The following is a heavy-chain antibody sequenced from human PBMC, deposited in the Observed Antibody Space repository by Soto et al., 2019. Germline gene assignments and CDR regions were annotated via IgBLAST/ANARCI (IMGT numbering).Heavy chain of an antibody. CDR2: IIPIFGTA. J-gene: IGHJ6*02. Sequence: SVKVSCKASGGTFSSYAISWARQAPGQGLEWMGGIIPIFGTANYAQKFQGRVTITADESTSTAYMELSSLRSEDTAVYYCARDGEYSSSSKYYYGMDVWGLGTTVTVSS. CDR3: ARDGEYSSSSKYYYGMDV. V-gene: IGHV1-69*13. CDR1: GGTFSSYA. D-gene: IGHD6-6*01.